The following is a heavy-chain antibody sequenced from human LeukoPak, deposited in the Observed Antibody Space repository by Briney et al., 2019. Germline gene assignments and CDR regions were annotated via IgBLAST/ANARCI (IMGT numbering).Heavy chain of an antibody. D-gene: IGHD2-21*02. CDR2: IHYSGST. Sequence: SETLSLTCTVSGGSISGYYWSWIRQPPGKGLEWIGYIHYSGSTRYNRSLENRVTISVDTSKNQFSLNLTSVTAADTAVYYCASRAAFCGDDCFRFDYWGQGTLVTVSS. CDR3: ASRAAFCGDDCFRFDY. CDR1: GGSISGYY. V-gene: IGHV4-59*01. J-gene: IGHJ4*02.